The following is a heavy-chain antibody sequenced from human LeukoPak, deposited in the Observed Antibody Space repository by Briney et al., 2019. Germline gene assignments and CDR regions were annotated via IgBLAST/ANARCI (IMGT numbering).Heavy chain of an antibody. CDR3: ARGTTRWDWFDP. V-gene: IGHV4-59*01. D-gene: IGHD2/OR15-2a*01. CDR2: IYYSGST. J-gene: IGHJ5*02. CDR1: GGSFSGYY. Sequence: SETLSLTCAVYGGSFSGYYWSWIRQPPGKGLEWIGYIYYSGSTNYNPSLKSRVTISVDTSKNQFSLKLSSVTAADTAVYYCARGTTRWDWFDPWGQGTLVTVSS.